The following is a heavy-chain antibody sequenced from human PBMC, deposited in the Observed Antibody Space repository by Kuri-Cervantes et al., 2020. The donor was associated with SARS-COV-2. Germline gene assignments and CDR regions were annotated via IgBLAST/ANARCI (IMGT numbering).Heavy chain of an antibody. CDR3: ARVSGSYGNPSDY. J-gene: IGHJ4*02. Sequence: ASVKVSCKASGYTFTGYYMHWVRQAPGQGLEWMGWINPNSGGTNYAQKFQGRVTMTRDTSISTAYMELSRLRSDDTAVYYCARVSGSYGNPSDYWGQGTLVTGSS. CDR2: INPNSGGT. D-gene: IGHD1-26*01. CDR1: GYTFTGYY. V-gene: IGHV1-2*02.